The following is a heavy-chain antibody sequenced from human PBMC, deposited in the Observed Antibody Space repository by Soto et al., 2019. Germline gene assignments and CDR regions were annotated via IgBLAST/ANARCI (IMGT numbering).Heavy chain of an antibody. CDR2: ISWNSGSI. CDR1: GFPFDDYA. CDR3: AKDRGLVLSFYFDY. Sequence: EVQLVESGGGLVQPGRSLRLSCAASGFPFDDYAMHWVRQAPGKGLEWVSGISWNSGSIGYADSVKGRFTISRDNAKNSLYLQMNSLRAEDTALYYCAKDRGLVLSFYFDYWGQGTLVTVSS. D-gene: IGHD6-19*01. J-gene: IGHJ4*02. V-gene: IGHV3-9*01.